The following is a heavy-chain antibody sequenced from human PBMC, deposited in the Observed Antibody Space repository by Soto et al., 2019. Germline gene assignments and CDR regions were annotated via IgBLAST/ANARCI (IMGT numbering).Heavy chain of an antibody. D-gene: IGHD5-18*01. J-gene: IGHJ3*02. CDR3: ARDNSWRGYSYGYHAFDI. CDR1: GGSISSGDYY. Sequence: QVQLQESGPGLVKPSQTLSLTCTVSGGSISSGDYYWSWIRQPPGKGLEWIGYIYYSGRTYYNPSLKSRVTISVDTSKNQFSLKRSSVTAADTAVYYCARDNSWRGYSYGYHAFDIWGQGTMVTVSS. CDR2: IYYSGRT. V-gene: IGHV4-30-4*01.